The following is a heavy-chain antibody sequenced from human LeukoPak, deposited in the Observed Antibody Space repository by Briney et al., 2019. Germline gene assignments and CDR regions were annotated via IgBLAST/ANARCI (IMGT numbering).Heavy chain of an antibody. CDR3: ARESNSMVRGVIGY. J-gene: IGHJ4*02. V-gene: IGHV1-18*01. CDR1: GYTFTSYG. D-gene: IGHD3-10*01. Sequence: ASVKVSCKASGYTFTSYGISWVRQAPGQGLEWVGWISAYNGNTNYAQKLQGRVTMTTDTSTSTAYMELRSLRSDDTAVYYCARESNSMVRGVIGYWGQGTLVTVSS. CDR2: ISAYNGNT.